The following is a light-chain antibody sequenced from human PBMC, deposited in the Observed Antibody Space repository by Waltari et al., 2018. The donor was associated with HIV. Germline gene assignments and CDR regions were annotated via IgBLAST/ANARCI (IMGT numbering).Light chain of an antibody. J-gene: IGKJ4*01. CDR3: QQYYTTPLT. CDR2: WAS. Sequence: DFVTHQFPDSVAVSLGVGATTHRSPTQSVLKSSTYRNYLAWYQQKPGQPPTLLFYWASTRESGVPDRFSASGSGTDFTLTISSLQAEDVAVYYCQQYYTTPLTFGGGTKVEIK. CDR1: QSVLKSSTYRNY. V-gene: IGKV4-1*01.